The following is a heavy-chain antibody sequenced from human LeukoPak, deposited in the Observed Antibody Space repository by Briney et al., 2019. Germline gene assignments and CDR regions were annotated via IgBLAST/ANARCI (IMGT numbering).Heavy chain of an antibody. CDR3: ARDRNTRVSDF. D-gene: IGHD3-10*01. CDR2: INQGGSGR. CDR1: GFTFSSYS. J-gene: IGHJ4*02. V-gene: IGHV3-7*04. Sequence: PGGSLRLSCAASGFTFSSYSMNWVRQAPGKGLEWVANINQGGSGRYYVDSVKGRFTISRDNDKKSLYLQMDSLRAEDTAVYYCARDRNTRVSDFWGQGILVIVSS.